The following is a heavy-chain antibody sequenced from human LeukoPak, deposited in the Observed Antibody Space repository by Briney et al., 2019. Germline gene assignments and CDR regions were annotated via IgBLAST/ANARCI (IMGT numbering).Heavy chain of an antibody. J-gene: IGHJ4*02. V-gene: IGHV3-30*02. CDR3: AGPPREVVVPAATGGY. Sequence: GGSLRLSCAASGFTFSSYGMHWVRQAPGKGLEWVAFIRYDGSNKYYADSVKGRFTISRDNSKNTLYLQMNSLRAEDTAVYYCAGPPREVVVPAATGGYWGQGTLVTVSS. D-gene: IGHD2-2*01. CDR1: GFTFSSYG. CDR2: IRYDGSNK.